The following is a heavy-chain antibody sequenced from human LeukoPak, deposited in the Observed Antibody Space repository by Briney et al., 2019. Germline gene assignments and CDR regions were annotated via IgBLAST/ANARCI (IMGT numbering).Heavy chain of an antibody. Sequence: SETLSLTCTVSGGSISRDYWSWIRQPPGKGLEWIGYIYYSGSTNYNPSLKSRVTISVDTSKNQFSLKLSSVTAADTAVYYCARAQLVPSYWYFDLWGRGTLVTVSS. CDR2: IYYSGST. D-gene: IGHD6-13*01. V-gene: IGHV4-59*01. CDR3: ARAQLVPSYWYFDL. CDR1: GGSISRDY. J-gene: IGHJ2*01.